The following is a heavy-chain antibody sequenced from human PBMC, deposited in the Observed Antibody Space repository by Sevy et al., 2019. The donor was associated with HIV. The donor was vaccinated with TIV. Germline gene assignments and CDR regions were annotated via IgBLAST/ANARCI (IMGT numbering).Heavy chain of an antibody. V-gene: IGHV3-7*01. D-gene: IGHD3-22*01. J-gene: IGHJ4*02. CDR2: IKQDMSEK. Sequence: GGSLRLSCAASGFTFSSYWMTWVRQAPGKGLEWVANIKQDMSEKYYADSVKGRFTISRDNARNSLYLQMESLRAEDTAVYYCARPYRTDPFYYSGSSGYYYPSYFDNWGQGTLVTVFS. CDR1: GFTFSSYW. CDR3: ARPYRTDPFYYSGSSGYYYPSYFDN.